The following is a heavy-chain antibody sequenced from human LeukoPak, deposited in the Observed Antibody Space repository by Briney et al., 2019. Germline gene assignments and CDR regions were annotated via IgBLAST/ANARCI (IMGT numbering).Heavy chain of an antibody. V-gene: IGHV3-48*03. CDR3: AKDIIVVGSGWYAIDN. J-gene: IGHJ4*02. Sequence: GGSLRLSCAASGFTFSSYEMNWVRQAPGKGLEWVSYISSSGSTIYYADSVKGRFTISRDNAKNSLYLQMNSLRADDTAMYYCAKDIIVVGSGWYAIDNWGQGTLVIVSS. CDR2: ISSSGSTI. D-gene: IGHD6-19*01. CDR1: GFTFSSYE.